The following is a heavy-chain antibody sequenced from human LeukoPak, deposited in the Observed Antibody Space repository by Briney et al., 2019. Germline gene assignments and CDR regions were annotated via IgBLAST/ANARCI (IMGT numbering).Heavy chain of an antibody. CDR2: IFYSGST. V-gene: IGHV4-59*01. CDR1: GGSISSYY. CDR3: ARASGAFDY. J-gene: IGHJ4*02. Sequence: SETLSLTCTVSGGSISSYYWSWIRQPPGKGLEWAGYIFYSGSTNYNPSLKSRVTISLDTSKNQFSLKLNSVTAADTAVYYCARASGAFDYWGQGALVTVSS.